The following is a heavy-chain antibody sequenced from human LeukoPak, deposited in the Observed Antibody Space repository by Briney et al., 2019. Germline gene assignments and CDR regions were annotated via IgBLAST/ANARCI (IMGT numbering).Heavy chain of an antibody. CDR2: ISSSSSYI. V-gene: IGHV3-21*01. D-gene: IGHD4-23*01. Sequence: GGSLRLSCAASGFTFSSYSMNWVRQAPGKGLEWVSSISSSSSYIYYADSVKGRFTISRDNAKNSLYLQMNSLRAEDTAVYYCARVYGGNYAFDIWGQGTMVTVSS. CDR3: ARVYGGNYAFDI. CDR1: GFTFSSYS. J-gene: IGHJ3*02.